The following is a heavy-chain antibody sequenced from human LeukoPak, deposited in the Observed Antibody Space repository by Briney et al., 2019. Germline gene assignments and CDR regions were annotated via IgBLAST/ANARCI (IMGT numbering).Heavy chain of an antibody. V-gene: IGHV3-23*01. CDR3: AKSYNGYESKPDY. J-gene: IGHJ4*02. CDR2: ISNSGGRT. CDR1: GFTFSSYA. D-gene: IGHD5-12*01. Sequence: TGGSLRLSCAASGFTFSSYAMSWVRQAPGKGLEWVSSISNSGGRTFYTDSVKGRFTISRDNSKITLHLQMNSLRAEDTAVYYCAKSYNGYESKPDYWGQGTLVTVSS.